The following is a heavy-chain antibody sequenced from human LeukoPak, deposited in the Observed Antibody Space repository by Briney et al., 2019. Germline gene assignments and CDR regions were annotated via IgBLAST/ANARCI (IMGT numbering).Heavy chain of an antibody. CDR3: ARDQDSGSFYD. CDR1: GFTFSSYW. CDR2: IKQDGSEK. D-gene: IGHD1-26*01. J-gene: IGHJ4*02. Sequence: RWSLRLSCAASGFTFSSYWMSWVRQAPGKGLEWVANIKQDGSEKYYVDSVKGRFTISRDNAKNSLYLQMNSLRAEDTAVYYCARDQDSGSFYDWGQRTLVTVSS. V-gene: IGHV3-7*01.